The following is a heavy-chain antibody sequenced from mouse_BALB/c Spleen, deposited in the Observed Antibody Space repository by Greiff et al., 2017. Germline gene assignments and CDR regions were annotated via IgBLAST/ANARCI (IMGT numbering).Heavy chain of an antibody. V-gene: IGHV3-6*02. CDR2: ISYDGSN. CDR3: ASNTRLDYN. CDR1: GYSITSGYY. D-gene: IGHD2-4*01. J-gene: IGHJ2*01. Sequence: EVKLVESGPGLVKPSQSLSLTCSVTGYSITSGYYWNWIRQFPGNKLEWMGYISYDGSNNYNPSLKNRISITRDTSKNQFFLKLNSVTTEDTATYYCASNTRLDYNWGQGTTLTVSS.